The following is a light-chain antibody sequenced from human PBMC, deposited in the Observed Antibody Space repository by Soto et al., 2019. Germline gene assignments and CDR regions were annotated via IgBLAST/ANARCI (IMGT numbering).Light chain of an antibody. CDR3: QQCDSSPGT. CDR2: GAS. V-gene: IGKV3-20*01. J-gene: IGKJ1*01. CDR1: QSVSSSY. Sequence: EIVLTQSPGTLSLSPGERATLSCRASQSVSSSYLAWYQQKPGQAPRLLIYGASSRATGIPDRFSGSGSGTDFTLTISRLEPEDFAVYYCQQCDSSPGTFGQGTKVDIK.